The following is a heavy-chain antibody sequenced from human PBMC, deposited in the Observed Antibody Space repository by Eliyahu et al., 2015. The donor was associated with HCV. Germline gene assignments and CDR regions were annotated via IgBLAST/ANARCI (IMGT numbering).Heavy chain of an antibody. J-gene: IGHJ6*02. CDR1: GGTFSSYA. V-gene: IGHV1-69*01. CDR2: IIPIFGTA. CDR3: ASGRYCSSTSCYAGGEYYYGMDV. Sequence: QVQLVQSGAEVKKPGSSVKVXCKASGGTFSSYAITWVRQAPGQGLEWMGGIIPIFGTANYAQKFQGRVTITADESTSTAYMELSSLRSEDTAVYYCASGRYCSSTSCYAGGEYYYGMDVWGQGTTVTVSS. D-gene: IGHD2-2*01.